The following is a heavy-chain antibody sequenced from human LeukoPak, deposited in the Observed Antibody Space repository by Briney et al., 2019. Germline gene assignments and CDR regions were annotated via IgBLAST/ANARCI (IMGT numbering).Heavy chain of an antibody. CDR2: IKSKTDGGTT. V-gene: IGHV3-15*01. CDR1: GFTFSNAW. Sequence: PGGSLRLSCATSGFTFSNAWMSWVRQAPGKGLEWVGRIKSKTDGGTTDYAAPVKGRFTISRDDSKNTLYLQMNSLKTEDTAVYYCTTTVWTARPVDYWGQGTLVTVSS. D-gene: IGHD6-6*01. J-gene: IGHJ4*02. CDR3: TTTVWTARPVDY.